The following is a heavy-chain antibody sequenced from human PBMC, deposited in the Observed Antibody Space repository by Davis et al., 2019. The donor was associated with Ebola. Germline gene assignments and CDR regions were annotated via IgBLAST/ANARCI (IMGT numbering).Heavy chain of an antibody. CDR2: INHSGST. CDR3: ASENYDYGDYFDY. D-gene: IGHD4-17*01. Sequence: SETLSLTCAVYGGSFSGYYWSWIRQPPGKGLEWIGEINHSGSTNYNPSLKSRVTISVDTSKNQFSLKLSPVTAADTAVYYCASENYDYGDYFDYWGQGTLVTVSS. J-gene: IGHJ4*02. V-gene: IGHV4-34*01. CDR1: GGSFSGYY.